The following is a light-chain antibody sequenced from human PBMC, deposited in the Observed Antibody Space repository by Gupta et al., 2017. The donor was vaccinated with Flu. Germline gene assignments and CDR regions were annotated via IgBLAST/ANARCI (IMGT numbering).Light chain of an antibody. CDR2: GNN. CDR3: AAWDDSLNGWV. J-gene: IGLJ3*02. Sequence: RVTISCAGSSTHPGRNTETWYQQLPGTAPEHLFYGNNERPSGFPDRFSGSKSGTSSSLAISRLQSEDEADYYCAAWDDSLNGWVFGGWTKLTVL. V-gene: IGLV1-44*01. CDR1: STHPGRNT.